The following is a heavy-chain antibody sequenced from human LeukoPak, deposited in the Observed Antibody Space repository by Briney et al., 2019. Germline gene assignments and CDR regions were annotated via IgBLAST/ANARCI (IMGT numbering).Heavy chain of an antibody. D-gene: IGHD1-26*01. CDR1: GGSVSSSNW. CDR3: AYSGSYGHLGY. Sequence: SGTLSLTCAISGGSVSSSNWWSWVRQPPGKGLEWIGEIYLSGSTYYNPSLKSRVTISVDTSKNQFSLRLSSVTAADTALYYCAYSGSYGHLGYWGQGIPVTVSS. CDR2: IYLSGST. J-gene: IGHJ4*02. V-gene: IGHV4-4*02.